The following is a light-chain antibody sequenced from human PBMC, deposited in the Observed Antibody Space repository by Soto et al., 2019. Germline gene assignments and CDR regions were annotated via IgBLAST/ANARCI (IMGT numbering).Light chain of an antibody. Sequence: DIVMTQSQLSLPVTHGEPASISCRSSQSLMHSNGYNYLDWYLPKPGQSPQLLIYLGSNRASGVPDRFSGSGSGTDFTLKISRVEAEDVGVYYCMQALQTPLTVGGGTKVEIK. CDR1: QSLMHSNGYNY. CDR2: LGS. V-gene: IGKV2-28*01. CDR3: MQALQTPLT. J-gene: IGKJ4*01.